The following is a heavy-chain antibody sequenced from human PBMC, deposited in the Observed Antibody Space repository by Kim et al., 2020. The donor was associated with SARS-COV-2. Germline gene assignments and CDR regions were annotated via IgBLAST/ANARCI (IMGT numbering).Heavy chain of an antibody. J-gene: IGHJ6*02. CDR3: ARTDSSSSYYYGMDV. CDR2: IKQDGSEK. CDR1: GFTFSSYW. D-gene: IGHD6-13*01. V-gene: IGHV3-7*03. Sequence: GGYLRLSCVASGFTFSSYWMSWVRQAPGKGLEWVANIKQDGSEKYYVDSVKGRFTISRDNAKNSLYLQMNSLRAEDTAVYYCARTDSSSSYYYGMDVWGQGTTVTVSS.